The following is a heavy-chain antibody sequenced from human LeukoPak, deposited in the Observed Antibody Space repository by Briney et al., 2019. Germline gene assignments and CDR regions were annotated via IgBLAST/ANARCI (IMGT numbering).Heavy chain of an antibody. D-gene: IGHD6-13*01. J-gene: IGHJ4*02. CDR1: GFTFSSYW. Sequence: GGSLRLSCAASGFTFSSYWMHWVRQAPWKGLVWVSRINSDGSSTSYADSVKGRFTISRDNAKNTLYLQMNSLRAEDTAVYYCARDPRNLLIREAAALDYWGQGTLVTVSS. V-gene: IGHV3-74*01. CDR3: ARDPRNLLIREAAALDY. CDR2: INSDGSST.